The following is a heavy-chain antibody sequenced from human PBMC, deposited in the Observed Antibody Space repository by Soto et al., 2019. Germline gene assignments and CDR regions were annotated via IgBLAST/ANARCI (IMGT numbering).Heavy chain of an antibody. CDR2: FRGDGTGA. V-gene: IGHV3-23*01. D-gene: IGHD3-9*01. CDR1: GFTFSSYA. CDR3: TKLPQYDILTGNLNYFDY. Sequence: GSLRLSCAASGFTFSSYAMSWVRQAPGKGLEWVSAFRGDGTGAHYADSVKGRFTVSRDNSKNSLYLHMSSLRAEDTAVYYCTKLPQYDILTGNLNYFDYWGQGTLVTVSS. J-gene: IGHJ4*02.